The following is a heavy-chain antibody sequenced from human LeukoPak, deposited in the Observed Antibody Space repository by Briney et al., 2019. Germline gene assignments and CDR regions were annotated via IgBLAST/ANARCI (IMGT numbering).Heavy chain of an antibody. CDR3: ARALYYDFWSGSPLDV. CDR2: IIPIFGTA. CDR1: GGTFISYA. Sequence: SVKVSCKASGGTFISYAISWVRQAPGQGLEWMGGIIPIFGTANYAQKFQGRVTITADESTSTAYMELSSLRSEDTAVYYCARALYYDFWSGSPLDVWGKGTTVTVSS. V-gene: IGHV1-69*13. D-gene: IGHD3-3*01. J-gene: IGHJ6*04.